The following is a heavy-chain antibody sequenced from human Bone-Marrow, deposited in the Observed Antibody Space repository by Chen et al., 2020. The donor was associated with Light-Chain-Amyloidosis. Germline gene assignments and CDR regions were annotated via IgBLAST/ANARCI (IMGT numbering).Heavy chain of an antibody. CDR1: GGSVISGGYS. D-gene: IGHD2-15*01. CDR3: AREKAASGPNYFDY. CDR2: IYHSGST. J-gene: IGHJ4*02. Sequence: QLQLQESGSGLVKPSQTLSLTCIVSGGSVISGGYSWSWLRQPPGKGLEWIAYIYHSGSTYYHPSLKSRVNISLDRSKNQISLRLSSVTAADTAIYYCAREKAASGPNYFDYWGEGTLVTVSS. V-gene: IGHV4-30-2*01.